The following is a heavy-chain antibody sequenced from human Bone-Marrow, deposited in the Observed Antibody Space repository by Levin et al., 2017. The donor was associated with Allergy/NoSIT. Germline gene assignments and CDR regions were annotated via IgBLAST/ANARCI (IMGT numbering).Heavy chain of an antibody. J-gene: IGHJ4*02. CDR3: ARPGGYYDILTGHHDPYYFDY. V-gene: IGHV5-51*01. Sequence: GESLKISCKGSGYSFTSYWIGWVRQMPGKGLEWMGIIYPGDSDTRYSPSFQGQVTISADKSISTAYLQWSSLKASETAMYYCARPGGYYDILTGHHDPYYFDYWGQGTLVTVSS. CDR1: GYSFTSYW. CDR2: IYPGDSDT. D-gene: IGHD3-9*01.